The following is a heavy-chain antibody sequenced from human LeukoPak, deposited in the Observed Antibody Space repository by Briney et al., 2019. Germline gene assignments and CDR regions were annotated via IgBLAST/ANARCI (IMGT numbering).Heavy chain of an antibody. CDR1: GGSISSSGYY. J-gene: IGHJ4*02. V-gene: IGHV4-39*07. D-gene: IGHD1-26*01. CDR3: ARSTSSGRSTSPGTYRRNYFDY. Sequence: SETLSLTCTVSGGSISSSGYYWGWSRQPPGKGLEWIGSIYYSGSTQYNPSLKSRVTISVDTSKNQISLNLRSVTAADTAVYYCARSTSSGRSTSPGTYRRNYFDYWGQGTLVTVPS. CDR2: IYYSGST.